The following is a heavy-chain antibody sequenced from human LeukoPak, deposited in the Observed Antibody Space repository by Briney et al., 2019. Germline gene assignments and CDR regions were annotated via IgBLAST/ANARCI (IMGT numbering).Heavy chain of an antibody. CDR2: FDPEDGET. D-gene: IGHD3-22*01. Sequence: GASVKVSCKVSGYTLTELSMHWVRQAPGKGLEWMGGFDPEDGETIYAQKFQGRVTMTEDTSTDTAYMELSSLRSEDTAVYYCATKGRGGITMILYGMDVWGQGTTVTASS. J-gene: IGHJ6*02. CDR1: GYTLTELS. V-gene: IGHV1-24*01. CDR3: ATKGRGGITMILYGMDV.